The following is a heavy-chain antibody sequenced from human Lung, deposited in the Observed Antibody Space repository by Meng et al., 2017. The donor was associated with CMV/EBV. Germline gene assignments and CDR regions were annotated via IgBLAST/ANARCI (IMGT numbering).Heavy chain of an antibody. V-gene: IGHV1-18*01. CDR2: ISAYTGNT. CDR1: CYTFTSYG. CDR3: ARDVMGPTDY. J-gene: IGHJ4*02. D-gene: IGHD1-26*01. Sequence: ASVXVSCKSSCYTFTSYGIRWVRQAPGQGLEWMGWISAYTGNTNYAQKLQGRVTMTTDTSTSTAYMELRSLRSDDTAVYYCARDVMGPTDYWGQGTLVTVSS.